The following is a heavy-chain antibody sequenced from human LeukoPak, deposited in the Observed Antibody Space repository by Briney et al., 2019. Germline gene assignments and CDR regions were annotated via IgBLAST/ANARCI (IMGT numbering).Heavy chain of an antibody. CDR1: GGSISSYY. CDR2: IYYSGST. D-gene: IGHD6-6*01. V-gene: IGHV4-59*08. Sequence: SETLSLTCTVSGGSISSYYWSWIRQPPGKGLEWIGYIYYSGSTNYNPSLKSRVTISVDTSKNQFSLKLSSVTAADTAVYYCARARPYSSSSPALVDYWGQGTLVTVSS. CDR3: ARARPYSSSSPALVDY. J-gene: IGHJ4*02.